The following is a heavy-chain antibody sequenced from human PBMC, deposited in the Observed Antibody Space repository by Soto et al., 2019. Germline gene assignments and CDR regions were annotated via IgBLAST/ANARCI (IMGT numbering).Heavy chain of an antibody. V-gene: IGHV3-7*04. CDR1: GFPFSTYL. Sequence: EVQLVESGGDLVQPGGSLRLSCAASGFPFSTYLMSWVRQAPGKGLEWVANIGPDGSAEYYMGSVKGRFTISRDNAKNSLYLQMDSLRVEDTATYCSRDICGRTAGCANWGQGTLVIVSS. CDR2: IGPDGSAE. CDR3: RDICGRTAGCAN. J-gene: IGHJ4*02. D-gene: IGHD6-19*01.